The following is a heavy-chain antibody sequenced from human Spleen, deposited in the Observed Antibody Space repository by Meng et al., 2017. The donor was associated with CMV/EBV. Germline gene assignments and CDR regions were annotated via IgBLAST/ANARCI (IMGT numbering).Heavy chain of an antibody. V-gene: IGHV3-9*01. CDR1: GFTFDDYA. Sequence: LSLTCAASGFTFDDYAMHWVRQAPGKGLEWVSGISWNSGSIGYADSVKGRFTISRDNAKNSLYLQMNSLRPEDTAIYYCASADYDFWSGLIWGQGTLVTVS. CDR2: ISWNSGSI. J-gene: IGHJ4*02. D-gene: IGHD3-3*01. CDR3: ASADYDFWSGLI.